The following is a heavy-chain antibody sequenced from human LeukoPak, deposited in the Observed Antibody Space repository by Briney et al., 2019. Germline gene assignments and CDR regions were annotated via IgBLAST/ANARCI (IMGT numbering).Heavy chain of an antibody. CDR1: GGSISSYY. CDR2: IYYSGST. D-gene: IGHD6-6*01. J-gene: IGHJ5*02. Sequence: SETLSLTCTVSGGSISSYYWSWIRQPPGKGLEWIGYIYYSGSTNYNPSLKSRVTISVDTSKNQFSLKLSSVIAADMAVYYCARVVVRNWFDPWGQGTLVTVSS. CDR3: ARVVVRNWFDP. V-gene: IGHV4-59*01.